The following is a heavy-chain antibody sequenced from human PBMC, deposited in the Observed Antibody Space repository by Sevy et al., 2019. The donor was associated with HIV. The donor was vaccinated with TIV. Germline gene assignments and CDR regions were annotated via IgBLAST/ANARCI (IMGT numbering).Heavy chain of an antibody. CDR2: INSDSGVT. V-gene: IGHV1-2*02. D-gene: IGHD4-17*01. CDR1: GYIFTDYY. CDR3: ARLTTQPTSDLYGLDV. J-gene: IGHJ6*02. Sequence: ASVKVSCKASGYIFTDYYIHWVRQAPGQGLEWVAWINSDSGVTNYAQRFQGEVTVTRDTSLSTAYLYLTNLKSNDTAIYYCARLTTQPTSDLYGLDVWGQGTAVTVSS.